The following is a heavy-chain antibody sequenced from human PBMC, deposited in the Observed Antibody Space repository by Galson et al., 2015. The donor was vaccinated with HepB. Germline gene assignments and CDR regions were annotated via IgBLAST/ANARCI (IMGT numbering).Heavy chain of an antibody. D-gene: IGHD6-19*01. Sequence: CAISEDSVSSNSAAWNWIRQSPMRGLEWLGRTYHRSKWYNDYAESVKSRITIKPDTSKNQFSLQLNSVTPEDTAVYYCARDTAYTTGWSSYYFDYWGQGTLVTVAS. CDR3: ARDTAYTTGWSSYYFDY. CDR1: EDSVSSNSAA. CDR2: TYHRSKWYN. V-gene: IGHV6-1*01. J-gene: IGHJ4*02.